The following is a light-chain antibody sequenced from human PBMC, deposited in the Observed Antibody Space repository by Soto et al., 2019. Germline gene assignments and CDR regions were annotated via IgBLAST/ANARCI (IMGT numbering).Light chain of an antibody. CDR3: SSFTSSPAV. J-gene: IGLJ2*01. V-gene: IGLV2-14*01. CDR2: DVS. Sequence: QSALTQPASVSGSPGQSITISCTGTRSDVGGYNYVSWYQQHPGKSPKLMIYDVSNRPSGVSNRLSGSMSGNTASLTCSGLQAEDEADYYCSSFTSSPAVFCGGTKLSI. CDR1: RSDVGGYNY.